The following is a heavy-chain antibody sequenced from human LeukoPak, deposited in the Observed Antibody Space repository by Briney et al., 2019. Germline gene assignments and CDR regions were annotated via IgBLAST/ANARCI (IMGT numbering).Heavy chain of an antibody. CDR1: AFTFSSYW. D-gene: IGHD6-19*01. V-gene: IGHV3-74*01. CDR2: INSDGSST. J-gene: IGHJ4*02. CDR3: AIMNIAVAGM. Sequence: GGSLRLSCAASAFTFSSYWMHWVRHAPGKGLVWVSRINSDGSSTTYADSVKGRFTISRDNAKNTLYLQMNSRRAEDRGVYYCAIMNIAVAGMWGQGNRVTVSS.